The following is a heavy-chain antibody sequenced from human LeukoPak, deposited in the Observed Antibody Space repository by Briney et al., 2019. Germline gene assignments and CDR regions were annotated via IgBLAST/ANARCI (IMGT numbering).Heavy chain of an antibody. J-gene: IGHJ5*02. CDR1: GGTFSSYA. D-gene: IGHD3-10*01. V-gene: IGHV1-69*13. CDR2: IIPIFGTA. Sequence: SVKVSCKASGGTFSSYAISWVRQAPGQGLEWMGGIIPIFGTANYAQKFQGRVTITADESTSTAYMELSSLRSEDTAVYYCARDGPGSYRPPYKWFDPWGQGTLVTVSS. CDR3: ARDGPGSYRPPYKWFDP.